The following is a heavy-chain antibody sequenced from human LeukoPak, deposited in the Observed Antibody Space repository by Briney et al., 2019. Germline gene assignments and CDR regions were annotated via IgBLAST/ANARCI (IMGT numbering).Heavy chain of an antibody. CDR2: VYPGGST. J-gene: IGHJ6*03. CDR1: AAPMSIYY. D-gene: IGHD3-22*01. CDR3: ARLKYYDSTGYSAGHYMDV. Sequence: SETLSLTCTVSAAPMSIYYWGWPRQPAGAGLDWIGRVYPGGSTNYNPSLRRRVSMSVDASKNQFALKLSAVTAADTAVYYCARLKYYDSTGYSAGHYMDVWGKGITVTVSS. V-gene: IGHV4-4*07.